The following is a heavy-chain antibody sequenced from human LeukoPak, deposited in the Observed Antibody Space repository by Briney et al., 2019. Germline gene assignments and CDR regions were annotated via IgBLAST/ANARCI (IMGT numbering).Heavy chain of an antibody. V-gene: IGHV1-18*01. D-gene: IGHD3-22*01. J-gene: IGHJ6*02. CDR1: GYTFTSYD. Sequence: ASVKVSCKASGYTFTSYDISWVRQAPGQGLEWMGWISAYNGNTNYAQKLQGRVTMTTDTTTSTAYMELRSLRSDDTAVYYCARTLRTRDSSGYYYYYYGMDVWGQGTTVTVSS. CDR2: ISAYNGNT. CDR3: ARTLRTRDSSGYYYYYYGMDV.